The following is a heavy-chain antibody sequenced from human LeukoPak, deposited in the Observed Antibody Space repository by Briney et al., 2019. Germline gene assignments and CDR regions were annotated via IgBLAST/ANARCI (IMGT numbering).Heavy chain of an antibody. J-gene: IGHJ4*02. Sequence: SETLSLTCTVSGSSISSYWWSWIRQPAGKGLEWIGRIYASGSTNHNPSLKSRVTMSVDTSKNQFSLKLSSVTAADTAVYYCARDGYGSGSYRFDCWGQGTLVTVSS. CDR3: ARDGYGSGSYRFDC. CDR1: GSSISSYW. V-gene: IGHV4-4*07. D-gene: IGHD3-10*01. CDR2: IYASGST.